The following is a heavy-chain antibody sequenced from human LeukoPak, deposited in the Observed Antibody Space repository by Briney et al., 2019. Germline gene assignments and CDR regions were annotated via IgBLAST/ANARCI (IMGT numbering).Heavy chain of an antibody. CDR2: ISWNSGSI. CDR3: ARGQVGSSLNWFDP. Sequence: GGSLRLSCGASGFTFSSYWMHWVRQAPGKGLEWVSGISWNSGSIGYADSVKGRFTISRDNAKNTLYLQMNSLRAEDTVVYYCARGQVGSSLNWFDPWGQGTLVTVSS. D-gene: IGHD6-6*01. V-gene: IGHV3-74*01. J-gene: IGHJ5*02. CDR1: GFTFSSYW.